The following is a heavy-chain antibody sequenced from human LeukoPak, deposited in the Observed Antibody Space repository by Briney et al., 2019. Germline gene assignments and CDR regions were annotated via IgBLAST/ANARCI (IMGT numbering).Heavy chain of an antibody. D-gene: IGHD6-13*01. V-gene: IGHV4-4*07. CDR1: GGSISSYY. CDR2: IYTSGST. Sequence: PSETLSLTCTVSGGSISSYYWRWLRQPAGKGLEWIGRIYTSGSTNYNPSLKSRVTMSVDTSKNQFSLKLSSVTAADTAVYYCARDPSSRSTDDYWGQGTLVTVSS. CDR3: ARDPSSRSTDDY. J-gene: IGHJ4*02.